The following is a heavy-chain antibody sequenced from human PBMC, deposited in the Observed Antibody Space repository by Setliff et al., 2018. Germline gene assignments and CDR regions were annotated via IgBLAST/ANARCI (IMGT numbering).Heavy chain of an antibody. CDR3: ARGTSYGSRSDYLDA. V-gene: IGHV3-7*01. J-gene: IGHJ4*02. CDR2: IKQGGSGK. CDR1: GFTFSNFW. Sequence: GGSLRLSCAPSGFTFSNFWMNWVRQAPGKGLEWVANIKQGGSGKNYVDSVKGRSSVSRDDARSSLYLEMNSLRAEDAAVYYRARGTSYGSRSDYLDAWGQGTLVTVSS. D-gene: IGHD3-10*01.